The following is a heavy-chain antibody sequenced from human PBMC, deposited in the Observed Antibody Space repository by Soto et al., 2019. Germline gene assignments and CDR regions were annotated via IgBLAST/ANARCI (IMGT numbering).Heavy chain of an antibody. Sequence: EVQLLESGGGLVQPGGSLRLSCAASGFTFSSYAMSWVRQAPGKVLEWVSASSGSGVSTYYADSVKGRFTISRDNSKNTRYLQMNSLRAEDTAVYYCARAFGELFAYYFDYWGKRNLVTVSS. CDR1: GFTFSSYA. V-gene: IGHV3-23*01. J-gene: IGHJ4*02. D-gene: IGHD3-10*01. CDR3: ARAFGELFAYYFDY. CDR2: SSGSGVST.